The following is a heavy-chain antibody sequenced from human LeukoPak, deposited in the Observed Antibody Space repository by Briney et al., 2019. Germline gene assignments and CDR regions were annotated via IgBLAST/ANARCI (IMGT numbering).Heavy chain of an antibody. D-gene: IGHD2-8*01. CDR3: AKFGVRRVDP. CDR2: ISGSGGST. Sequence: SGGSLRLSCAASGFTFSSYAMSWVRQAPGEGLEWVSAISGSGGSTYYADSVKGRFTISGDNSKNTLYLQMNSLRAEDTAVYYCAKFGVRRVDPWGQGTLVTVSS. J-gene: IGHJ5*02. V-gene: IGHV3-23*01. CDR1: GFTFSSYA.